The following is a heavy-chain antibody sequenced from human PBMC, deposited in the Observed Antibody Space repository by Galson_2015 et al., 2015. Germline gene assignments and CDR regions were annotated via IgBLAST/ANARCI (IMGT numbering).Heavy chain of an antibody. CDR2: IYWDDDK. V-gene: IGHV2-5*02. CDR1: GFSLSTGGVG. D-gene: IGHD3-10*01. CDR3: AHLIAYSSGHYDWFDA. J-gene: IGHJ5*02. Sequence: PALVKPTQTPTLTCNFSGFSLSTGGVGVGWIRQPPGKALEWLALIYWDDDKRYNPFLKTKLTITKDTSKNQVGLTLTNMDPVDTATYFCAHLIAYSSGHYDWFDAWGQGTLVTVSS.